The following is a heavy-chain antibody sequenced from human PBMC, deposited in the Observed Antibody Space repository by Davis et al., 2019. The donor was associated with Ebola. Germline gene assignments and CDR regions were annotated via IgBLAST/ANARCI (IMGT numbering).Heavy chain of an antibody. CDR1: GYTFTNYY. Sequence: AASVKVSCKASGYTFTNYYMHWVRQAPGQGLEWMGMINPNAGRTIYAQKFQGRVTVTRATSTTTVYMDLSSLRSEDTALYYCTTPGGQDSGYDVFDIWGQGTMVTVSS. D-gene: IGHD5-12*01. CDR2: INPNAGRT. J-gene: IGHJ3*02. V-gene: IGHV1-46*03. CDR3: TTPGGQDSGYDVFDI.